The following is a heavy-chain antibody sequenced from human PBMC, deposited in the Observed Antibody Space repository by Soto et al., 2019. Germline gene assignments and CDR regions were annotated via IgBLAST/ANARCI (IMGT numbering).Heavy chain of an antibody. CDR3: ARDRLVVVVAANGDYYYYYMDV. CDR2: INHSGST. CDR1: GGSFSGYY. D-gene: IGHD2-15*01. Sequence: ASETLSLTCAVYGGSFSGYYWSWLRPPPGKGLEWIGEINHSGSTNYNPSLKSRVTISVDTSKNQFSLKLSSVTAADTAVYYCARDRLVVVVAANGDYYYYYMDVWGKGTTVTFSS. J-gene: IGHJ6*03. V-gene: IGHV4-34*01.